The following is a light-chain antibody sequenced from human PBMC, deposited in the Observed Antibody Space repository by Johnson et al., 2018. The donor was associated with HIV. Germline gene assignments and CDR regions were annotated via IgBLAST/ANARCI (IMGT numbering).Light chain of an antibody. CDR1: ISNIGNNY. J-gene: IGLJ1*01. CDR2: DND. Sequence: QPVLTQPPSVSAAPGQKVIISCSGNISNIGNNYVSWYQQLPHTAPKLLISDNDKRPSGIPDRFSGSKSGASATLDITGLQTGDEADYYCGTWDNSLNVYVFGTGTKVTVL. CDR3: GTWDNSLNVYV. V-gene: IGLV1-51*01.